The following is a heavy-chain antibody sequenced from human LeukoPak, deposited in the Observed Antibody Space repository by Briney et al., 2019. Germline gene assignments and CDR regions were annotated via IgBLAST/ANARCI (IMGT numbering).Heavy chain of an antibody. CDR2: ISGSGGST. CDR3: AKGPRVVIHFDY. V-gene: IGHV3-23*01. D-gene: IGHD3-22*01. CDR1: GFTFSSYA. J-gene: IGHJ4*02. Sequence: GGSLRLSCAASGFTFSSYAMSWVRQAPGKGLEWVSAISGSGGSTYYADSVKGRFTISRDNSKNTLYLQINSLRAEDTAVYYCAKGPRVVIHFDYWGQGTLVTVSS.